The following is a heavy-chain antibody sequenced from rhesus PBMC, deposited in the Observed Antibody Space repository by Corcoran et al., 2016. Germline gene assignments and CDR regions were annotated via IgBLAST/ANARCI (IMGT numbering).Heavy chain of an antibody. Sequence: QVQLQESGPGLVQPSETLSLTCAVPGGSISDYYYWNWFRQPPGRGLERSGNIYGNSASTYYNPSLKMRFTISKDTSKNQFFLKLSAVSAADTAVYYCARGSAAAHGRFDVWGPGVLVTVSS. D-gene: IGHD6-13*01. CDR1: GGSISDYYY. CDR2: IYGNSAST. V-gene: IGHV4S9*01. CDR3: ARGSAAAHGRFDV. J-gene: IGHJ5-1*01.